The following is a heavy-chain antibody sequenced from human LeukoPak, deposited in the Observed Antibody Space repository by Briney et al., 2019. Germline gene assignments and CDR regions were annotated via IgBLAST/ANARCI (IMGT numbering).Heavy chain of an antibody. CDR3: TTLTVVDFDFWV. Sequence: GGSLRLSCAASGFTFTNAWMSWVRQAPGKGLEWVGRIKSKSDGGTTDYAAPVKGRFTISRDDSKKTLYLQMNSLKTEDTAVYYCTTLTVVDFDFWVWGQGTLVTVSS. V-gene: IGHV3-15*01. J-gene: IGHJ4*02. CDR2: IKSKSDGGTT. CDR1: GFTFTNAW. D-gene: IGHD3-3*01.